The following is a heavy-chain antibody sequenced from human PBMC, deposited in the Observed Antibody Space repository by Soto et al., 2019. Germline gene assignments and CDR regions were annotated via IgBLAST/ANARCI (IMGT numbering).Heavy chain of an antibody. Sequence: SETLSLTCTVSSGSISGYFWSWIRQPPGKELELIAYIHYTGSSYYNPSLKSRVTISIDTSKNQFSLKLSSVSDADTAVYYCAKAGRIAAAGTWFDPWGQGTLVTVSS. CDR1: SGSISGYF. J-gene: IGHJ5*02. CDR2: IHYTGSS. CDR3: AKAGRIAAAGTWFDP. V-gene: IGHV4-59*01. D-gene: IGHD6-13*01.